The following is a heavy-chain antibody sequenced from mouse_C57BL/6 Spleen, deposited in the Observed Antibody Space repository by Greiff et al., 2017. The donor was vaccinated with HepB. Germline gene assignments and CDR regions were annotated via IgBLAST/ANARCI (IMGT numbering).Heavy chain of an antibody. D-gene: IGHD1-1*02. CDR2: IDPSDSYT. CDR3: ARFRWAMDY. J-gene: IGHJ4*01. Sequence: QVQLQQPGAELVMPGASVKLSCKASGYTFTSYWMHWVKQRPGQGLEWIGEIDPSDSYTNYNQKFKGKSTLTVDKSSSTAYMQLSSLTSEDSAVCYCARFRWAMDYWGQGTSVTVSS. CDR1: GYTFTSYW. V-gene: IGHV1-69*01.